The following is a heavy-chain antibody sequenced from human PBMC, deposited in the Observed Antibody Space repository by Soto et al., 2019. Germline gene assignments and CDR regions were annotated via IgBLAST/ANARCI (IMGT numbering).Heavy chain of an antibody. CDR1: GGSISSYY. CDR3: ARDPLPAANNGGDYYYYGMDG. CDR2: IYTSGST. Sequence: PSETLSLTCTVSGGSISSYYWSWIRQPAGKGLEWIGRIYTSGSTNYNPSLKSRVTMSVNTSKNQFSLKLSSVTAADTAVYYCARDPLPAANNGGDYYYYGMDGWGQGTTVTVSS. V-gene: IGHV4-4*07. D-gene: IGHD2-2*01. J-gene: IGHJ6*02.